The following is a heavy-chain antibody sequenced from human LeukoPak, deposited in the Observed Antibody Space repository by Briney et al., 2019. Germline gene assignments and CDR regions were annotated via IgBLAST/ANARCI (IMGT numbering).Heavy chain of an antibody. CDR3: ARASDSSGYYAPQHYFDY. J-gene: IGHJ4*02. CDR2: INPSGGST. CDR1: GYTFTSYY. V-gene: IGHV1-46*03. D-gene: IGHD3-22*01. Sequence: VASVKVSCKASGYTFTSYYMHWVRQAPGQGLEWMGIINPSGGSTSYAQKFQGRVTMTRDTSTSTVYMELSSLRSEDTAVYYYARASDSSGYYAPQHYFDYWGQGTLVTVSS.